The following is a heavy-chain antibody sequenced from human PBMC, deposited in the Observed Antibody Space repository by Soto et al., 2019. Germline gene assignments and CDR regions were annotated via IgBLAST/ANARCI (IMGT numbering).Heavy chain of an antibody. Sequence: GESLKLSCKGSGYSFTSYWISWVRQMPGKGLEWMGRIDPSDSYTNYSPSFQGHVTISADKSVSTAYLQWSSLKASDTAMYYCARRRYFDWLLTRDAFDIWGQGTMVTVSS. J-gene: IGHJ3*02. CDR2: IDPSDSYT. V-gene: IGHV5-10-1*01. D-gene: IGHD3-9*01. CDR1: GYSFTSYW. CDR3: ARRRYFDWLLTRDAFDI.